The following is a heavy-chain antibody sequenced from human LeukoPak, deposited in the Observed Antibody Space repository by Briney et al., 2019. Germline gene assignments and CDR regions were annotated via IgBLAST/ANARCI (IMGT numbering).Heavy chain of an antibody. CDR3: AKSITMIVRRIHDAFDI. Sequence: GGSLRLSCAASGFTFDDYAMHWVRQAPGKGLEWVSGISWNSGSIGYADSVKGRFTISRDNSKNTLYLQMNSLRAEDTAVYYCAKSITMIVRRIHDAFDIWGQGTMVTVSS. J-gene: IGHJ3*02. V-gene: IGHV3-9*01. CDR2: ISWNSGSI. CDR1: GFTFDDYA. D-gene: IGHD3-22*01.